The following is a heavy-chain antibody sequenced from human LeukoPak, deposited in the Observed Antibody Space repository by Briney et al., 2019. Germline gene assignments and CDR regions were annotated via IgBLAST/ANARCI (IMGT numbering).Heavy chain of an antibody. V-gene: IGHV3-48*01. Sequence: GGSLRLSCAASGFTFSTYNMNWVRQAPGKGLEWISYITSSSSSIYYADSVQGRFTISRDNAKSSLYLQMNSLRAEDTAVYYCARDVPAAIFGYYYYGMDVWGQGTTVTVSS. J-gene: IGHJ6*02. CDR2: ITSSSSSI. CDR1: GFTFSTYN. D-gene: IGHD2-2*01. CDR3: ARDVPAAIFGYYYYGMDV.